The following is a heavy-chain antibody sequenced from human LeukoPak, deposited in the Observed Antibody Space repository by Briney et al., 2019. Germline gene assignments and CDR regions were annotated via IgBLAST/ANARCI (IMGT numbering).Heavy chain of an antibody. CDR3: TKAKYYRFDY. D-gene: IGHD3-16*01. V-gene: IGHV3-23*01. J-gene: IGHJ4*02. CDR2: ISGSDDST. CDR1: GFTFSSYG. Sequence: GGSLRLSCVASGFTFSSYGMSWVRQAPGKGLGWVSAISGSDDSTYYADSVRGRFTISRDVSKNTLFLQMNSLRAEDTALYYCTKAKYYRFDYWGQGTLVTVSS.